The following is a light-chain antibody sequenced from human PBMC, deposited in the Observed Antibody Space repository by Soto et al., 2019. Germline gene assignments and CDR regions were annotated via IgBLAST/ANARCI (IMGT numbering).Light chain of an antibody. V-gene: IGKV1-39*01. Sequence: DIQMTQSPSSLSASVGDRVTITCRARRSIGTYLNWYQLKPGKAPKVLIYAVSSLQSGVPSRFSGSGSGTDFTLTISSLQPEDYATYFCQQSYSTSVTFGQGTKVEI. CDR1: RSIGTY. J-gene: IGKJ1*01. CDR2: AVS. CDR3: QQSYSTSVT.